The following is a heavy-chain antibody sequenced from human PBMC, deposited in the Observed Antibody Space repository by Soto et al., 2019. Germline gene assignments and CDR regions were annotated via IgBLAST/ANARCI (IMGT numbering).Heavy chain of an antibody. CDR3: ARVGYSSSWYSLHHNGFVP. CDR1: GDTFSSYA. J-gene: IGHJ5*02. Sequence: QVQLVQSGAEVKKPGSSVKVSCKSSGDTFSSYAISWVRQAPGQGLEWMGGIIPIFGTAYDAQKSQGRVTITADESMSPAYMELSSLRSEDRAVYYCARVGYSSSWYSLHHNGFVPWGQGTLVTVSS. CDR2: IIPIFGTA. D-gene: IGHD6-13*01. V-gene: IGHV1-69*01.